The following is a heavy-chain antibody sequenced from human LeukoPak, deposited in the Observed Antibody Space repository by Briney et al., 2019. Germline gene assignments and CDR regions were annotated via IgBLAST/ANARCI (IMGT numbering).Heavy chain of an antibody. V-gene: IGHV3-23*01. CDR2: ISGSGGTT. CDR1: GFTFSSFA. D-gene: IGHD3-3*01. J-gene: IGHJ4*02. CDR3: AKMEWQQNYFDY. Sequence: GSLRLSCAASGFTFSSFAMSWVRQAPGKGLEWVSTISGSGGTTHYADSVKGRFTISRDNSKNTLFLQMNTLSAADTAVYYCAKMEWQQNYFDYWGQGTLVTVSS.